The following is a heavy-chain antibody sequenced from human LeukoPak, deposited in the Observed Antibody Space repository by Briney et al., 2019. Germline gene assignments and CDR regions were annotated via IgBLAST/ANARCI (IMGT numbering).Heavy chain of an antibody. CDR2: IKQDGSEK. Sequence: GGSLRLSCVASEFAFWNYWMSWVREATGRGLEWVANIKQDGSEKYYVDSVKGRFTISRDNAKNSLYLQMNSLKAEDTAVYYCTGAFGWGQGTMVTVSS. CDR3: TGAFG. V-gene: IGHV3-7*02. CDR1: EFAFWNYW. J-gene: IGHJ3*01. D-gene: IGHD2-8*02.